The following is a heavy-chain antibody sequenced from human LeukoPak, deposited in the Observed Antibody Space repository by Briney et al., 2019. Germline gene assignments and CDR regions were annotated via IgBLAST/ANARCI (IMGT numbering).Heavy chain of an antibody. D-gene: IGHD3-16*02. CDR2: INSDGSST. CDR3: ARGPGGGDYVWGSYRYDY. CDR1: GYTFSSYW. Sequence: GGSLRLSCAASGYTFSSYWMHWVRQAPGKGLVWVSRINSDGSSTSYADSVKGRFTISRDNAKNTLYLQMNSLRAEDTAVYYCARGPGGGDYVWGSYRYDYWGQGTLVTVSS. J-gene: IGHJ4*02. V-gene: IGHV3-74*01.